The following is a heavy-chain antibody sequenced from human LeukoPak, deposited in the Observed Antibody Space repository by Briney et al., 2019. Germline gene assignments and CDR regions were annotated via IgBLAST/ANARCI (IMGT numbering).Heavy chain of an antibody. Sequence: SVKVSCKASGGTFSSYAISWVRQAPGQGLEWMGGIIPIFGTANYAQKFQGRVTITADESTSTAYMELSSLRSEDTAVYYCARGLLSGYDLYYYYYYMDVWGKGTTVTVSS. CDR1: GGTFSSYA. V-gene: IGHV1-69*01. CDR2: IIPIFGTA. J-gene: IGHJ6*03. D-gene: IGHD5-12*01. CDR3: ARGLLSGYDLYYYYYYMDV.